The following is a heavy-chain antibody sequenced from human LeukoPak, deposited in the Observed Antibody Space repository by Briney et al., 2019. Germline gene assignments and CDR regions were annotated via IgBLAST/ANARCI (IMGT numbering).Heavy chain of an antibody. V-gene: IGHV3-23*01. CDR1: GFTFSSYG. J-gene: IGHJ5*02. CDR2: VSGSGGTT. D-gene: IGHD1-26*01. Sequence: GGSLRLSCAASGFTFSSYGMGWVRQAPGKGLEWVSAVSGSGGTTHYADSVKGRFTISRDNSKNTMYLQMNSLRAEDTAVYYCVRDLTIVGVAQVHHWGQGTLVTVSS. CDR3: VRDLTIVGVAQVHH.